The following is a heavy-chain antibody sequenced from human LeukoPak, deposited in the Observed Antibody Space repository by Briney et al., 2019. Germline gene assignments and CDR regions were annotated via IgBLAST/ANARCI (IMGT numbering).Heavy chain of an antibody. D-gene: IGHD3-22*01. J-gene: IGHJ6*03. CDR3: ARARYDSSGYYPRYYYYMDV. CDR1: GGSISSGYY. Sequence: SETLSLTCTVSGGSISSGYYWGWIRPPPGKGLEWIGSIYHSGSTYYNPSLKSRVTISVDTSKNQFSLKLSSVTAADTAVYYCARARYDSSGYYPRYYYYMDVWGKGTTVTVSS. CDR2: IYHSGST. V-gene: IGHV4-38-2*02.